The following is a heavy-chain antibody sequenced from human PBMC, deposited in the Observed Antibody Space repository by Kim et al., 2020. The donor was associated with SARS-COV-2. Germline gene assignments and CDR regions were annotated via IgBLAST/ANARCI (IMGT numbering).Heavy chain of an antibody. D-gene: IGHD3-22*01. J-gene: IGHJ4*02. CDR2: ISCSSSYI. V-gene: IGHV3-21*01. CDR3: ASHYDSRQKGYYFGY. CDR1: GFTFSSYS. Sequence: GGSLRLSCAASGFTFSSYSMNWVRQAPGKGLEWVSSISCSSSYIYYADSVKGRFTISRDNAKNSLYLQMNSLRAEDTAVYYCASHYDSRQKGYYFGYWGQGTLVTVSS.